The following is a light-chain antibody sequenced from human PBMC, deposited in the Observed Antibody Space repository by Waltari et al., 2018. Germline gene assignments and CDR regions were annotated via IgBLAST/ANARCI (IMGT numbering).Light chain of an antibody. Sequence: EVSITQSPATLSVSRGERATLSCRASQSISRNLAWYQQKPGQAPRLLIYGASTRATGIPARFSGSGSGTEFTLTISSLQSEDFAVYYCQQYNNWRTFGQGTKLEI. CDR2: GAS. J-gene: IGKJ2*01. CDR3: QQYNNWRT. V-gene: IGKV3-15*01. CDR1: QSISRN.